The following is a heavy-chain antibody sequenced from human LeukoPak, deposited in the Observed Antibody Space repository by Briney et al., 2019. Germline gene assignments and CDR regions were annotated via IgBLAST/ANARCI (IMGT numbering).Heavy chain of an antibody. D-gene: IGHD6-6*01. CDR2: INSNNGGE. J-gene: IGHJ4*02. Sequence: ASVKVSCKASGYTFTGYYVHWVRQAPGQGLEWMGQINSNNGGEKYAPKFQGRVTVLRDTSINTIYLDLTSLTSDDTAVYYCAREPYTTSSDRHEKAFDYWGQGTPVTVSS. V-gene: IGHV1-2*06. CDR3: AREPYTTSSDRHEKAFDY. CDR1: GYTFTGYY.